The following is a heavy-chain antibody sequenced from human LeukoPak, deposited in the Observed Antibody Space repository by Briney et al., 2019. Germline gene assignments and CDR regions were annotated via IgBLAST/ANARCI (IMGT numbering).Heavy chain of an antibody. J-gene: IGHJ4*02. Sequence: KTSETLSLTCTVSGGSITRGGYYWSWIRQHPGKGPEWIGCMYYNGDTNYSPSLKSRLPLSFDTSKNQLSLSLTSVTAADTAVYYCARSGDYYGRSDYFSDGALFDLWGQGTLVAVSS. D-gene: IGHD3-10*01. V-gene: IGHV4-31*03. CDR2: MYYNGDT. CDR3: ARSGDYYGRSDYFSDGALFDL. CDR1: GGSITRGGYY.